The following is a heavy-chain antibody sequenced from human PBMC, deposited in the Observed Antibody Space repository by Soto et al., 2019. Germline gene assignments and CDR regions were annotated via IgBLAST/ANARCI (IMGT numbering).Heavy chain of an antibody. CDR1: GDSVSSYSAA. Sequence: SQTLSLTCAISGDSVSSYSAAWNWIRQSPSGGLEWLGRTYYRSRFFSDYAESVKSRIIINPDTSKNQCSLQLKSVTPEDTAVYYCVRDRYSSSGWFDPWGQGTPVTVS. CDR2: TYYRSRFFS. V-gene: IGHV6-1*01. D-gene: IGHD3-10*01. J-gene: IGHJ5*02. CDR3: VRDRYSSSGWFDP.